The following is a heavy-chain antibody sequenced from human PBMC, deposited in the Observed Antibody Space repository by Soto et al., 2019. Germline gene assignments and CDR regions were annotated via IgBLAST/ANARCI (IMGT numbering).Heavy chain of an antibody. D-gene: IGHD2-21*02. CDR2: TYYRSKWSY. CDR1: GDSVSSNRVV. V-gene: IGHV6-1*01. CDR3: ARARDSLFDY. Sequence: SQTLSLTCDMSGDSVSSNRVVWDWIRQSPSRGLEWLGRTYYRSKWSYDYAVSVQSRITITPDTSKNQFSLQLHSVTPEDTAMYYCARARDSLFDYWGQGSLVTVSS. J-gene: IGHJ4*02.